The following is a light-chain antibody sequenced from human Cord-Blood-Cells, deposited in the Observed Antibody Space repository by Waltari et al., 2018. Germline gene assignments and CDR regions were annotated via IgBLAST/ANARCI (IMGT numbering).Light chain of an antibody. CDR2: DAS. CDR3: QQRSNWPPYT. J-gene: IGKJ2*01. Sequence: EIVLTQSPAPRSLSQGERATLSCRASQSVSSYLAWYQQKPGQAPRLLIYDASNRATGIPARFSGSGSGTDFTLTISSLEPEDFAVYYCQQRSNWPPYTFGQGTKLEIK. V-gene: IGKV3-11*01. CDR1: QSVSSY.